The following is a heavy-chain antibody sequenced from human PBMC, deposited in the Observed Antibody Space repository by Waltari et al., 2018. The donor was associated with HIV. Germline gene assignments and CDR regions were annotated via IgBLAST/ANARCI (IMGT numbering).Heavy chain of an antibody. V-gene: IGHV3-49*05. Sequence: EVQLVESGGGLVKPGRSLRLSCTASGFTFGDYAMSWFRQAPGKGLEWVGFIRSKAYGGTTEDAASVKGRFTISRDDSKSIAYLQMNSLKTEDTAVYYCTRDPFVGSSGYYHLFDYWGQGTLVTVSS. CDR1: GFTFGDYA. CDR2: IRSKAYGGTT. D-gene: IGHD3-22*01. J-gene: IGHJ4*02. CDR3: TRDPFVGSSGYYHLFDY.